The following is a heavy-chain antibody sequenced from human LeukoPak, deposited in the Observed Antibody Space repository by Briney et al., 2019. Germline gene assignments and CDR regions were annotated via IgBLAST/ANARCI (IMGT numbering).Heavy chain of an antibody. CDR3: AKGAGPPWFDP. CDR2: IYYSGST. J-gene: IGHJ5*02. Sequence: SQTLSLTCAVSGGSISSGGYSWSWIRQPPGKGLEWIGYIYYSGSTYYNPSLKSRVTISIDTSRNQFSMNLNSVTAADTAVYYCAKGAGPPWFDPWGQGTLVTVSS. CDR1: GGSISSGGYS. D-gene: IGHD6-19*01. V-gene: IGHV4-30-4*07.